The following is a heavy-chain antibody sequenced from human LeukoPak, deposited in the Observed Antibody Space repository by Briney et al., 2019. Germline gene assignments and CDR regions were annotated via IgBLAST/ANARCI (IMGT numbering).Heavy chain of an antibody. D-gene: IGHD3-22*01. Sequence: PSETLSLTCTVSGGSIISSSYYWGWIRQPPGKGLEWIGSIYYSGSTYYNPSLKSRVTISVDTSKNQFSLKLSSVTAADTAVYYCARDSMIVVVITTWNWFDPWGQGTLVTVSS. CDR2: IYYSGST. V-gene: IGHV4-39*02. CDR1: GGSIISSSYY. CDR3: ARDSMIVVVITTWNWFDP. J-gene: IGHJ5*02.